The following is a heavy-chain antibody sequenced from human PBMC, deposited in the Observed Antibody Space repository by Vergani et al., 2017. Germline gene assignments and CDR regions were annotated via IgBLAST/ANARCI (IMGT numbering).Heavy chain of an antibody. CDR1: GFTFSSYG. D-gene: IGHD6-6*01. V-gene: IGHV3-30*18. CDR3: AKDQGYSSSSFSVY. Sequence: QVQLVESGGGVVQPGRSLRLSCAASGFTFSSYGMHWVRQAPGKGLEWVAVISYDGSNKYYADSVKGRFTISRDNSKNTLYLQMNSLRAEDTAVYYCAKDQGYSSSSFSVYWGQGTLVTVSS. J-gene: IGHJ4*02. CDR2: ISYDGSNK.